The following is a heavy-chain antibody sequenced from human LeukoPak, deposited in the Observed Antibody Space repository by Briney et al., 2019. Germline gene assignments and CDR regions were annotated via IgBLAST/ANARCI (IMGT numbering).Heavy chain of an antibody. Sequence: PGRSLRLSCAASGSTFSSYGMHWVRQAPGKGLEWVAVIWYDGSNKYYADSVKGRFTISRDNSKNTLYLQMNSLRADDTAVYYCAKQEDGDWGHFDYWGQGTLVTVSS. CDR1: GSTFSSYG. D-gene: IGHD2-21*02. J-gene: IGHJ4*02. V-gene: IGHV3-33*06. CDR2: IWYDGSNK. CDR3: AKQEDGDWGHFDY.